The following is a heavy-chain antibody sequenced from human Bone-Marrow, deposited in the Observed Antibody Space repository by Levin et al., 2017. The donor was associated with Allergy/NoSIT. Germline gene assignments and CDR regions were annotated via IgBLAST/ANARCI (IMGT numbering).Heavy chain of an antibody. V-gene: IGHV3-7*01. CDR1: GFTFNLYW. CDR3: GTDVGIAVADRNY. CDR2: IEKDGNEM. D-gene: IGHD6-19*01. J-gene: IGHJ4*02. Sequence: GESLKISCAASGFTFNLYWMNWIRQAPGKGLEWVANIEKDGNEMHYVDSVEGRFTISRDNAKNVLYLEMSSLRVEDTALYYCGTDVGIAVADRNYWGQGVLVTVSS.